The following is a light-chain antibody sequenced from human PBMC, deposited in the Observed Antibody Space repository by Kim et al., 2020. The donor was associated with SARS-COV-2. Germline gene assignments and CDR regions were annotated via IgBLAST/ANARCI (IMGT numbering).Light chain of an antibody. CDR3: QQYYNTPWT. J-gene: IGKJ1*01. V-gene: IGKV4-1*01. CDR2: WAS. CDR1: QSVLSSSNNKNY. Sequence: DVVMTQSPDSLAVSLGERATINCKSSQSVLSSSNNKNYLAWYQHKPGQPPNLLVYWASTRESGVPDRFSGSGSGTDFTLTISSLQAEDVAVYYCQQYYNTPWTFGQGTKVDIK.